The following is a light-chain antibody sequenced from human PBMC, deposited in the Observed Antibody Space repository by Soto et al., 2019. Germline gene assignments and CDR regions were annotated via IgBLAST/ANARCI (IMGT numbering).Light chain of an antibody. J-gene: IGKJ1*01. V-gene: IGKV3-20*01. CDR3: QQYGNSPRT. CDR2: GAS. Sequence: EIVLTQSPGTLSLSPGEGATLSCRASQSIRSRYLAWYQQKPGQAPRLLIHGASSRATGIRDRFSGSGSGTDFTLTISRLEPEDFAVYYCQQYGNSPRTFGQGTRWIS. CDR1: QSIRSRY.